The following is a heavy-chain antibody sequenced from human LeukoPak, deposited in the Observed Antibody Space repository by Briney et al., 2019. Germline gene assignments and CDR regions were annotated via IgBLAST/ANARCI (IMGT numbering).Heavy chain of an antibody. J-gene: IGHJ6*03. Sequence: SGGSLRLSCAASGFTFSNYWMSWVRQAPGKGLEWVASIKRDGSEKYYVDSVKGRFTISKDNTKNSLYLQMNSLRAEDTAVYYCARDENYYGSGGTDNYYYYYYMDVWGKGTTVTVSS. CDR1: GFTFSNYW. CDR2: IKRDGSEK. V-gene: IGHV3-7*01. CDR3: ARDENYYGSGGTDNYYYYYYMDV. D-gene: IGHD3-10*01.